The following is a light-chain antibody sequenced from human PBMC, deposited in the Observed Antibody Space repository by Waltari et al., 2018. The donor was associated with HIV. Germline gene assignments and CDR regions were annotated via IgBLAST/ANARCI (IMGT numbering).Light chain of an antibody. CDR1: QSLIYTDGNTY. V-gene: IGKV2-30*01. J-gene: IGKJ1*01. CDR3: MQSSHWPGT. CDR2: KIS. Sequence: EAVLTQSPVSLSVALGRPASIPCSSSQSLIYTDGNTYLNWFHQRPGQSPRRLIYKISNRESGVPDRFSASGSVTEFTLHISRVEAEDVGIFYCMQSSHWPGTFGQGTKVEIQ.